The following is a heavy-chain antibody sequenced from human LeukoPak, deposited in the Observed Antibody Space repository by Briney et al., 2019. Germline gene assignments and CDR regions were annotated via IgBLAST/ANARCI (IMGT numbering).Heavy chain of an antibody. D-gene: IGHD3-22*01. Sequence: PGGSLRLSCAASGFTFSSYGMHWVRQAPGKGLEWVAFIRYDGSNKYYADSVKGRFTISRDNSKNTLYLQMNSLRAEDTAVYYCATEGATMIVVADDAFDIWGQGTMVTVSS. CDR2: IRYDGSNK. CDR1: GFTFSSYG. CDR3: ATEGATMIVVADDAFDI. J-gene: IGHJ3*02. V-gene: IGHV3-30*02.